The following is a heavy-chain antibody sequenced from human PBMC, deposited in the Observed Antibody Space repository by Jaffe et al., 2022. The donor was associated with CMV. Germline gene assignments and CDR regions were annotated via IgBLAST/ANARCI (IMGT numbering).Heavy chain of an antibody. J-gene: IGHJ5*02. CDR2: IKEDGSER. V-gene: IGHV3-7*03. Sequence: EVQLVESGGGLVQPGGSLRLSCAASGSPISNYWLIWVRQAPGKGLEWVANIKEDGSERNYMDSVKGRFTISRDNAKNSVYLEMNNLRADDTAVYYCARGRFDPWGQGTLVTVSS. CDR3: ARGRFDP. CDR1: GSPISNYW.